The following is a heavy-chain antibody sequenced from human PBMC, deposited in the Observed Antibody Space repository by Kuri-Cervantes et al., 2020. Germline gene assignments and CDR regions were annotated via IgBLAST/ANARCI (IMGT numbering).Heavy chain of an antibody. D-gene: IGHD5-12*01. CDR3: ATATPPLRDY. CDR2: ISSSSSTK. Sequence: GESLKISCAASGFPFSSYWMSWVRQAPGKGLEWVSYISSSSSTKYYADSVKGRFTISRDNSKNTLYLQMNSLRAEDTAVYYCATATPPLRDYWGQGTLVTVSS. V-gene: IGHV3-48*01. J-gene: IGHJ4*02. CDR1: GFPFSSYW.